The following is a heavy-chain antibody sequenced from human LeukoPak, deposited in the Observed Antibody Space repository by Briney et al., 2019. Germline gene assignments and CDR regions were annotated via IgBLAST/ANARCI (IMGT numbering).Heavy chain of an antibody. Sequence: GGSLRLSCAASGFTFSSYAMHWVRQAPGKGLEWVAVISYDGSNKYYADSVKGRFTISRDNSKNTLYLQMNSLRAEDTAVYYCARAAGGGSAPYGMDAWGQGTTVTVSS. CDR2: ISYDGSNK. CDR3: ARAAGGGSAPYGMDA. CDR1: GFTFSSYA. D-gene: IGHD2-15*01. V-gene: IGHV3-30*14. J-gene: IGHJ6*02.